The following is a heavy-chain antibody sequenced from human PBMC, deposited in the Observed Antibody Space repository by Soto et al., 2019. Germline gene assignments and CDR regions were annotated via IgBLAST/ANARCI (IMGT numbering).Heavy chain of an antibody. CDR2: IRSKVNSYAT. CDR1: GFTFSGSA. V-gene: IGHV3-73*01. CDR3: TRHWADC. D-gene: IGHD3-16*01. Sequence: EVQLVESGGGLVQPGGSLKLSCAASGFTFSGSAMNWVRQASGKGLEWVGRIRSKVNSYATAYAASVKGRFTISRDYSKNTAYLQMNSLKTDDTAVDYGTRHWADCWGQGTLVTVSS. J-gene: IGHJ4*02.